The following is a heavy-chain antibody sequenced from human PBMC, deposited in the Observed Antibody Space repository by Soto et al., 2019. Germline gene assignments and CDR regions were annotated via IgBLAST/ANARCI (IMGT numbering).Heavy chain of an antibody. Sequence: QVPLVESGGGVVQPGRSLRLSCAASGFSVSAYTVHWVRQAPGKGLEWVAVISSDGNHKYYTDSVKGRFAISRDTSTNTVFLQMSSLGPEDTAVYYCARWEQPLFDYWGQGTLVTVSS. CDR3: ARWEQPLFDY. J-gene: IGHJ4*02. V-gene: IGHV3-30*09. D-gene: IGHD1-1*01. CDR1: GFSVSAYT. CDR2: ISSDGNHK.